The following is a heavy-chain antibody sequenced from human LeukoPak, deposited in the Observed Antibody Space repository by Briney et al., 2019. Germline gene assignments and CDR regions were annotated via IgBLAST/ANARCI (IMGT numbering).Heavy chain of an antibody. CDR3: AGGDILTGYYPFDP. CDR2: IYYSGST. Sequence: PSETLSLTCTVSGGSISSYYWSWIRQPPGKGLEWIGYIYYSGSTNYNPSLKSRVTISVDTSKNQFSLKLSSVTAADTAVYYCAGGDILTGYYPFDPWGQGTLVTASS. CDR1: GGSISSYY. D-gene: IGHD3-9*01. V-gene: IGHV4-59*01. J-gene: IGHJ5*02.